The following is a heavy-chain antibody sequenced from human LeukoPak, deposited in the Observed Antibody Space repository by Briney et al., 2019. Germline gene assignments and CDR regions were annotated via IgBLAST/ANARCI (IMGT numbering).Heavy chain of an antibody. V-gene: IGHV3-11*01. CDR2: ISSSGSNI. J-gene: IGHJ4*02. D-gene: IGHD3-22*01. CDR3: ARGSARSYYDSNGYYWEFDY. CDR1: GFTFSDYY. Sequence: PGGSLRLSCAASGFTFSDYYMSWIRQAPGKGLEWGSYISSSGSNIYYADSVKGRFTISRDNANNSLYLQMNSLRAEHTAVYYCARGSARSYYDSNGYYWEFDYWGQGTLVTVSS.